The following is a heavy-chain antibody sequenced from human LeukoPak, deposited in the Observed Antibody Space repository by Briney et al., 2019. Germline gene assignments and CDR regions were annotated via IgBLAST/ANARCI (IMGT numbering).Heavy chain of an antibody. D-gene: IGHD1-26*01. CDR1: GGSFSGYY. V-gene: IGHV4-34*01. CDR3: ARDPASGTYTEFDY. CDR2: INHSGST. Sequence: SETLSLTCAVYGGSFSGYYWSWIRQPPGKGLEWIGEINHSGSTNYNPSLKSRVTISVDTSKNQFSLKLSSVTAADTAVYYCARDPASGTYTEFDYWGQGTLVTVSS. J-gene: IGHJ4*02.